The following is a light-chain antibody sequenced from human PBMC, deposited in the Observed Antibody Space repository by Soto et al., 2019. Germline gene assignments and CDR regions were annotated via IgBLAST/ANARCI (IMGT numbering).Light chain of an antibody. CDR2: GNS. J-gene: IGLJ1*01. CDR1: SSNIGAGYD. Sequence: QSVLTQPPSVSGAPGQRVTISCTGSSSNIGAGYDVHWYQQLPGTAPKLLIYGNSNRPSGVPDRFSGSKSGNTASLTISGLQAEDEADYYCSSYTSSTGYVFGTGTKVTVL. CDR3: SSYTSSTGYV. V-gene: IGLV1-40*01.